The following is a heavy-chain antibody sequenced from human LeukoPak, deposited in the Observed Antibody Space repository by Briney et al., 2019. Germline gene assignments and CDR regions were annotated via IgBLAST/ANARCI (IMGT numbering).Heavy chain of an antibody. Sequence: ASVKVSCKASGDTFSSYAISWVRQAPGQGLEWMGRIIPIFGIANYAQKFQGRVTITADKSTSTAYMELSSLRSEDTAVYYCARGGLTGTTREGDAFDIWGQGTMVTVSS. J-gene: IGHJ3*02. V-gene: IGHV1-69*04. CDR1: GDTFSSYA. CDR3: ARGGLTGTTREGDAFDI. D-gene: IGHD1-7*01. CDR2: IIPIFGIA.